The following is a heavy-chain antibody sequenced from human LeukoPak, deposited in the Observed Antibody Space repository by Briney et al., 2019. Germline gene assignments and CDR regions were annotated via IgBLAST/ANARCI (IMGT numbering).Heavy chain of an antibody. J-gene: IGHJ4*02. D-gene: IGHD3-10*01. V-gene: IGHV3-74*03. CDR3: ARDSGGSTFDY. Sequence: GGSLRLSCAASGFSFSSHWMHWVRQVPGKGLLWVSHIDTAGSTTTYADSLKGRFTISRDNAKNSLYLQMNSLRAEDTAVYYCARDSGGSTFDYWGQGTLVTVSS. CDR2: IDTAGSTT. CDR1: GFSFSSHW.